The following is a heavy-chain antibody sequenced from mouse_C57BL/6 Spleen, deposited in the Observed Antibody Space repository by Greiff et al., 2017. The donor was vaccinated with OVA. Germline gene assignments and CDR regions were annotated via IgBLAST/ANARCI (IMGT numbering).Heavy chain of an antibody. CDR3: ARGECYCGSNPFDY. V-gene: IGHV1-53*01. D-gene: IGHD1-1*01. CDR2: INPSNGGT. J-gene: IGHJ2*01. CDR1: GYTFTSYW. Sequence: VQLQQSGTDLVQPGASVKLSCKASGYTFTSYWMHWVKQRPGQGLEWIGNINPSNGGTNYNEKFKSKGTLTVDKSSSTAYMQHRSLTSEESAVYYCARGECYCGSNPFDYWGQGTTLTVSS.